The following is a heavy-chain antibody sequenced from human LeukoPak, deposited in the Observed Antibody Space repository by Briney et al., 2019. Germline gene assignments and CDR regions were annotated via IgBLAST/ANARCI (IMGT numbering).Heavy chain of an antibody. D-gene: IGHD1-7*01. Sequence: PSETLSLTCAVSGGSISSSSYYWGWIRQPPGKGLEWIGSIYYSGSTYYNPSLKSRVTISVDTSKNQFSLKLSSVTAADTAVYYCARVENWNYGPGAFDIWGQGTMVTVSS. CDR3: ARVENWNYGPGAFDI. CDR1: GGSISSSSYY. J-gene: IGHJ3*02. CDR2: IYYSGST. V-gene: IGHV4-39*07.